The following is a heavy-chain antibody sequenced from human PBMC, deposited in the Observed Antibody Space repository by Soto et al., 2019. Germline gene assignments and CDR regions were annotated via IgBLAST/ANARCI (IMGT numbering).Heavy chain of an antibody. V-gene: IGHV1-8*01. J-gene: IGHJ5*02. CDR3: AREHYGNSAWFDP. CDR2: MNPNSGNT. D-gene: IGHD3-10*01. Sequence: QVQLVQPGAKVKKPGPSVKVSCKASGYTFPSYDINWVRQATGQGLEWMGWMNPNSGNTGYAQKFQGRVTMTRNTSISTAYMELSSLRSEDTAVYYCAREHYGNSAWFDPWGQGTLVTVSS. CDR1: GYTFPSYD.